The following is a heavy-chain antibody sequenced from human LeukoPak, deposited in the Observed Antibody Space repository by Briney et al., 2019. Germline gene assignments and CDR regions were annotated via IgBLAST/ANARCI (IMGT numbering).Heavy chain of an antibody. V-gene: IGHV3-48*04. Sequence: GGSLRLSCAASGFTFSSYSMNWVRQAPGKGLEWVSYISSSSSTIYYADSVKGRFTISRDNAKNSLYLQMNSLRAEDTAVYYCARPDCSGGSCYPPFDYWGQGTLVTVSS. D-gene: IGHD2-15*01. CDR3: ARPDCSGGSCYPPFDY. J-gene: IGHJ4*02. CDR2: ISSSSSTI. CDR1: GFTFSSYS.